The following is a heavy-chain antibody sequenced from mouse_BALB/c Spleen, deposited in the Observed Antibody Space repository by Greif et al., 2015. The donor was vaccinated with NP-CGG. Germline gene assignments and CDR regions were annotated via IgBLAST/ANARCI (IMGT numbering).Heavy chain of an antibody. CDR3: ARADGYYVRFAY. J-gene: IGHJ3*01. CDR2: SRNKANDYTT. V-gene: IGHV7-1*02. CDR1: GFTFSDFY. D-gene: IGHD2-3*01. Sequence: EVKLMESGGGLVQPGGSLRLSCATSGFTFSDFYMEWVRQPPGKRLEWIAASRNKANDYTTEYSASVKGRFIVSRDTSQSILYLQMNALRAEDTAIYYCARADGYYVRFAYWGQGTLVTVSA.